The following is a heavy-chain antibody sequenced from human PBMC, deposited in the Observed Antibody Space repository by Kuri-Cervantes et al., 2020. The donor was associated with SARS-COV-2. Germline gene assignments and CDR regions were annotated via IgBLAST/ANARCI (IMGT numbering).Heavy chain of an antibody. Sequence: GGSLRLSCAASGFTFSSYAMSWVRQAPGKGLEWVAVISYDGGNKYYADSVKGRFTISRDNSKNTLYLQMNSLRAEDTAVYYCARARAAAGTFIEYFQHWGQGTLVTVSS. V-gene: IGHV3-30-3*01. J-gene: IGHJ1*01. CDR2: ISYDGGNK. CDR3: ARARAAAGTFIEYFQH. CDR1: GFTFSSYA. D-gene: IGHD6-13*01.